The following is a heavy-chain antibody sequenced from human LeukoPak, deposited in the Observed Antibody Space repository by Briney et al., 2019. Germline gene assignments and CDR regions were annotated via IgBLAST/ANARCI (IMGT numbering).Heavy chain of an antibody. CDR2: ISSSSSYI. Sequence: GGSLRLSCAASGFTFSSYSMNWVRQAPGKGLEWVSSISSSSSYIYYADSVKGRFTISRDNAKNSLYLQMNSLRAEDTAVYYCASYLLRFLEWQRDYWGQGTLVTASS. V-gene: IGHV3-21*01. J-gene: IGHJ4*02. CDR3: ASYLLRFLEWQRDY. CDR1: GFTFSSYS. D-gene: IGHD3-3*01.